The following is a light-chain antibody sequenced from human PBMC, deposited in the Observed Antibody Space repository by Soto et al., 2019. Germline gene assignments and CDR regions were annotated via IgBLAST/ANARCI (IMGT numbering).Light chain of an antibody. V-gene: IGLV2-14*01. CDR2: EIS. CDR3: SSYTSINKV. Sequence: QSALTQPASVSGSPGQSITISCTGTSSDIGDYDYVSWYQHLPGKAPKVMIYEISKRPSGVSDRFSGSKTGKTASLTISGLQAEDEADYYCSSYTSINKVFGGGTKLTVL. J-gene: IGLJ2*01. CDR1: SSDIGDYDY.